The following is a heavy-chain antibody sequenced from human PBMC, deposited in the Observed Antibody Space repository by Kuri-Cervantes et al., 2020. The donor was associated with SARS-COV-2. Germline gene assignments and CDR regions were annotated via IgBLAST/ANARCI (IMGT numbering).Heavy chain of an antibody. J-gene: IGHJ6*03. CDR3: ARVLVGAKIGYYYMDV. V-gene: IGHV3-30*03. Sequence: GESLKISCAASGFTFNNYGMHWVRQAPGKGLEWVASISYEGSNKHYADSVKGRFTISRDNSKNTLYLQMNSLRAEDTAVYYCARVLVGAKIGYYYMDVWGKGTTVTVSS. D-gene: IGHD1-26*01. CDR2: ISYEGSNK. CDR1: GFTFNNYG.